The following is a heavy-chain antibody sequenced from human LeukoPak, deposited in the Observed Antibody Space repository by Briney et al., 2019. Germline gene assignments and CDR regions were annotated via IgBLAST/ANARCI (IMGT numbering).Heavy chain of an antibody. Sequence: PGGSLRLSCAASGFTFSNAWMSWVRQAPGKGLEWVGRIKSKTDGGTTDYAAPVKGRFTISRDDSKNTLYLQMNSLKTEDTAVYYCTTELLWFGELLNYWGQGTLVTVSS. CDR1: GFTFSNAW. J-gene: IGHJ4*02. CDR3: TTELLWFGELLNY. D-gene: IGHD3-10*01. V-gene: IGHV3-15*01. CDR2: IKSKTDGGTT.